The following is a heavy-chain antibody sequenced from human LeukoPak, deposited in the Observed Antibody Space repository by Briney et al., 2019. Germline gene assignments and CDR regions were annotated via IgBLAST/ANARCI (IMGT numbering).Heavy chain of an antibody. Sequence: PGGSLRLSCAASGFSFSSSSMNWVRQAPGKGLEWVSSISSTSSYIYYADSVKGRFTISRDNTKNSLYLQMNSLRAEDTAVYYCARASSGWAVDLYYFDYWGQGTLVTVSS. D-gene: IGHD6-19*01. CDR3: ARASSGWAVDLYYFDY. J-gene: IGHJ4*02. CDR1: GFSFSSSS. V-gene: IGHV3-21*01. CDR2: ISSTSSYI.